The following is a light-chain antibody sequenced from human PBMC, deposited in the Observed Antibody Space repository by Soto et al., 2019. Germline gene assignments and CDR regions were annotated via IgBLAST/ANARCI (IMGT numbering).Light chain of an antibody. CDR1: QSVSSN. CDR3: QQYGNSPQT. J-gene: IGKJ1*01. Sequence: EIVMTQSPATLSVSPGDRATLSCRASQSVSSNLAWYQQRPGQAPRLLIYGASSRATGIPNRFSGSGSGTDFTLTISRLEPEDFAVYYCQQYGNSPQTFGQGTKVDIK. CDR2: GAS. V-gene: IGKV3-20*01.